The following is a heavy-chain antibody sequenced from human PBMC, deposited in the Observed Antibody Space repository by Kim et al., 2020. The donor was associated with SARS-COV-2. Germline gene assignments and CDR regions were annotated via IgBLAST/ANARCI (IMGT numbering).Heavy chain of an antibody. J-gene: IGHJ6*02. CDR2: ISAYNGNT. CDR1: GYTFTSYG. CDR3: ARDHYYDILTGSILPRADYYYYYGMDV. D-gene: IGHD3-9*01. V-gene: IGHV1-18*01. Sequence: ASVKVSCKASGYTFTSYGISWVRQAPGQGLEWMGWISAYNGNTNYAQKLQGRVTMTTDTSTSTAYMELRSLRSDDTAVYYCARDHYYDILTGSILPRADYYYYYGMDVWGQGTTVTVSS.